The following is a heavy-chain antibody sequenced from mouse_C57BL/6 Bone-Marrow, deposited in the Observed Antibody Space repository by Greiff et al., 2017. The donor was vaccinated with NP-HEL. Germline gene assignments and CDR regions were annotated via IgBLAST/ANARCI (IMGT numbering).Heavy chain of an antibody. Sequence: QVQLQQSGAELAKPGASVKLSCKASGYTFTSYWMHWVKQRPGQGLEWIGYINPSSGYTKYNQKFKDKATLTADKSSSTAYMQLSSLTYEDSAVYYCARGRLHYSGSSYGFAYWGQGTLVTVSA. V-gene: IGHV1-7*01. CDR1: GYTFTSYW. D-gene: IGHD1-1*01. J-gene: IGHJ3*01. CDR3: ARGRLHYSGSSYGFAY. CDR2: INPSSGYT.